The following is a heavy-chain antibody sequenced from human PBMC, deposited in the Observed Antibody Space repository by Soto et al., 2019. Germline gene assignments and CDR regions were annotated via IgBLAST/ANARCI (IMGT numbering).Heavy chain of an antibody. CDR2: TYYRSKWYN. CDR1: GDNVSSNSAA. V-gene: IGHV6-1*01. D-gene: IGHD6-13*01. J-gene: IGHJ6*02. Sequence: SQTLPLTSALPGDNVSSNSAASNWIRQSPSRGLEWLGRTYYRSKWYNDYAVSVKSRITINPDTSKNQFSPQLHSVPPEDTAVYYCARGKKEQLGYYYGMDVWGQGTTVTVSS. CDR3: ARGKKEQLGYYYGMDV.